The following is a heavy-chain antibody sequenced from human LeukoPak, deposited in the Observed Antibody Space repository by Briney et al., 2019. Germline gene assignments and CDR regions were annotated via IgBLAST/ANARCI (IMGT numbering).Heavy chain of an antibody. CDR1: GFTFSSYS. J-gene: IGHJ4*02. D-gene: IGHD1-26*01. Sequence: SGGSLRRSCAASGFTFSSYSMNWVRQAPGKGLEWVSSISSSSSYIYYADSVKGRFTISRDNSKNTLYLQMNSLRAEDTAVYYCAKDRGGYPTSYFDYWGQGTLVTVSS. CDR2: ISSSSSYI. CDR3: AKDRGGYPTSYFDY. V-gene: IGHV3-21*04.